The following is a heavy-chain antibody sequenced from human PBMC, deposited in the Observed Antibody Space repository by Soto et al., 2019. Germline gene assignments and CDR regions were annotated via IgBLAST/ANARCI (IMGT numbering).Heavy chain of an antibody. Sequence: GGSLRLSCAASGFTFSSYAMSWVRQAPGKGLEWVSAISGSGGSTYYADSVKGRSTISRDNSKSTLYLQMNSLRAEDTAVYDCAESPAYCGGDCYSNYFDYWGQGTLVTVSS. D-gene: IGHD2-21*01. V-gene: IGHV3-23*01. CDR1: GFTFSSYA. CDR2: ISGSGGST. CDR3: AESPAYCGGDCYSNYFDY. J-gene: IGHJ4*02.